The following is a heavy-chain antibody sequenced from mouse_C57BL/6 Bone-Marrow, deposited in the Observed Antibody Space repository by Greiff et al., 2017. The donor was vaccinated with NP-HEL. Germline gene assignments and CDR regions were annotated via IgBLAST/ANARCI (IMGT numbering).Heavy chain of an antibody. D-gene: IGHD3-2*02. CDR1: GYNFTSYW. Sequence: QVQLQQPGTELVKPGASVKLSCKASGYNFTSYWMHWVKQRPGQGLEWIGNITPSNGGTNYNEKFKSKATLTVDKSSSPAYMQLSSLTSEDSAVYYCARSQLRLPAWFAYWGQGTLVTVSA. CDR3: ARSQLRLPAWFAY. V-gene: IGHV1-53*01. J-gene: IGHJ3*01. CDR2: ITPSNGGT.